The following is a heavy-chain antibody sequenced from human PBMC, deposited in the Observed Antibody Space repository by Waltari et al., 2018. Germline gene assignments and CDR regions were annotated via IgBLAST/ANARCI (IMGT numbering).Heavy chain of an antibody. V-gene: IGHV3-21*03. D-gene: IGHD6-13*01. CDR3: ARGSVEGMGIAAAGPYYYYYMDV. J-gene: IGHJ6*03. CDR1: GFTFSSYS. CDR2: ISSSSSYI. Sequence: EVQLVESGGGLVKPGGSLRLSCAASGFTFSSYSMNWVRQAPGKGLEWVSSISSSSSYIYYADSLKGRFTISRDNAKNSRYLQMNSLRAEDTAVYYCARGSVEGMGIAAAGPYYYYYMDVWGKGTTVTVSS.